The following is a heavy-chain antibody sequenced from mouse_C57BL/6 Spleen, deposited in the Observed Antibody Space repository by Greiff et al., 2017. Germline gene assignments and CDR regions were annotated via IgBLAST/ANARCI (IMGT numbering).Heavy chain of an antibody. Sequence: QVQLQQSGAELAKPGASVKLSCKASGYTFTSYWMHWVKQRPGQGLEWIGYINPSSGYTKYNQKFKDKATLTEDKSSSTAYMQLSSLTYEDSAVYYCARDYGSSYEGYAMDYWGQGTSVTVSS. V-gene: IGHV1-7*01. D-gene: IGHD1-1*01. CDR1: GYTFTSYW. J-gene: IGHJ4*01. CDR3: ARDYGSSYEGYAMDY. CDR2: INPSSGYT.